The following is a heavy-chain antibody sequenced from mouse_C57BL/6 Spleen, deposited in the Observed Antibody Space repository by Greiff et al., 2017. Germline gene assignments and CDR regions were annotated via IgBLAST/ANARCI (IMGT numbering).Heavy chain of an antibody. D-gene: IGHD4-1*01. J-gene: IGHJ4*01. CDR1: GFTFSNYW. CDR2: IRLKSDNYAT. V-gene: IGHV6-3*01. CDR3: SLTGTGAMDY. Sequence: EVQLVESGGGLVQPGGSMKLSCVASGFTFSNYWMNWVRQSPEKGLEWVAQIRLKSDNYATHYAESVKGRFTISRDDSKSSVYLQMDNLRAEDTGIYYCSLTGTGAMDYWGQGTSVTVSS.